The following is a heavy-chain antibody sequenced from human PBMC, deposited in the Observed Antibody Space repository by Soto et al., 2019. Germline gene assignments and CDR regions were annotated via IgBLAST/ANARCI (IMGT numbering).Heavy chain of an antibody. V-gene: IGHV3-30*18. J-gene: IGHJ6*02. CDR2: ISYDGSNK. CDR1: GFTFSRYG. CDR3: AKDMDIGALGHYGMDV. Sequence: GGSLRLSCAASGFTFSRYGMHWVRQAPGKGLEWVAVISYDGSNKYYADSVKGRFTISRDNSKNTLYLQMNSLRAEDTAVYYCAKDMDIGALGHYGMDVWGQGTTVTVSS. D-gene: IGHD5-12*01.